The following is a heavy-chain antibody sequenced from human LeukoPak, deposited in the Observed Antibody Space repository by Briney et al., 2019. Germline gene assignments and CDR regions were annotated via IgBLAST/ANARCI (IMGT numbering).Heavy chain of an antibody. CDR3: SRERQGAVGVVVAATVLGGDYYYYMDV. V-gene: IGHV3-7*01. CDR2: IKQDGSEK. Sequence: GGSLRLSCAASGFTFSSYWMSWVRQAPGKGLEWVANIKQDGSEKYYVDSVKGRFTISRDNAKNSLYLQMNSLRAEDTAVSYCSRERQGAVGVVVAATVLGGDYYYYMDVWGKGTTVTVSS. J-gene: IGHJ6*03. D-gene: IGHD2-15*01. CDR1: GFTFSSYW.